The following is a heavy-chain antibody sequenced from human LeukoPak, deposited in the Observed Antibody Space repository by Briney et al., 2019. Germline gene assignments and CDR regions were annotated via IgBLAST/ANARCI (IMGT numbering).Heavy chain of an antibody. CDR3: ARLVSSSWYDY. D-gene: IGHD6-13*01. CDR1: GYSFSTYW. CDR2: IYPGDSDA. Sequence: GESLKISCEGSGYSFSTYWLAWVRQMPGKRLEWMGIIYPGDSDARYSPPFQGQVTISADKSISTAYLQWSSLKASDTAMYYCARLVSSSWYDYWGQGTLVTVSS. V-gene: IGHV5-51*01. J-gene: IGHJ4*02.